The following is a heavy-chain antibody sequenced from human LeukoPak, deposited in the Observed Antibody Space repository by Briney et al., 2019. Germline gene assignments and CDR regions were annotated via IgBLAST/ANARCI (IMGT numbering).Heavy chain of an antibody. CDR1: GYSISSGYY. Sequence: PSETLSLTCTVSGYSISSGYYWGWIRQPPGKGLEWIGETNHSGSTYYNPSLKSRVTISVDTSKDQFSLKLSSVTAADTAVYYCARWLPYYGSGKGFDYWGQGTLVTVSS. CDR3: ARWLPYYGSGKGFDY. V-gene: IGHV4-38-2*02. D-gene: IGHD3-10*01. J-gene: IGHJ4*02. CDR2: TNHSGST.